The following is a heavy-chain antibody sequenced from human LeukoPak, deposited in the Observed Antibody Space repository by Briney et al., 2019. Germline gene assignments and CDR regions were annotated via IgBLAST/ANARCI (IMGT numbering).Heavy chain of an antibody. CDR1: GYTLTELS. J-gene: IGHJ6*03. CDR2: FDPEVGKT. Sequence: ASVKVSCKVSGYTLTELSMHWVRQAPGKGLEWMGGFDPEVGKTIYAQKFQGRVTMTEDTSTDTAYMELSSLRPEDTAVYYRATRYCSGGSCPNYYYYYINVWGKGTTVTISS. CDR3: ATRYCSGGSCPNYYYYYINV. V-gene: IGHV1-24*01. D-gene: IGHD2-15*01.